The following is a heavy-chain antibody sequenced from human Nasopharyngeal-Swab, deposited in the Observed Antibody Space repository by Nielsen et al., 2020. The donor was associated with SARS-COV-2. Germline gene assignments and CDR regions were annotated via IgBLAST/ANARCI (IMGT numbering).Heavy chain of an antibody. V-gene: IGHV1-18*01. CDR1: GYTFTIYG. D-gene: IGHD2-21*02. J-gene: IGHJ4*02. Sequence: ASVKVSCNASGYTFTIYGINWVRRAPGQGLEWMGWISADNRETNYGQRFQDRVSMTTDTSTTTAYLELRSLRFDDTAVYYCVRDHQTVLTSSTDDFWGQGTLVTVSS. CDR3: VRDHQTVLTSSTDDF. CDR2: ISADNRET.